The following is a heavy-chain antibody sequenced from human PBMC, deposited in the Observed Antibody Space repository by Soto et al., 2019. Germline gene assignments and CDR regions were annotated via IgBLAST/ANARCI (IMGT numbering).Heavy chain of an antibody. V-gene: IGHV3-23*01. CDR2: FSATSENT. Sequence: EVQLLESGGGLVQPGWSLRLSCVGSGFFFSSYTMTWVRQAPGKGLEWVSSFSATSENTYYADSVRGRFTISRDNSKNALLLQMNSLTAGDTGMYLCAKARDQQWVRLPFDYWGQGILVIVSS. CDR3: AKARDQQWVRLPFDY. CDR1: GFFFSSYT. D-gene: IGHD6-19*01. J-gene: IGHJ4*02.